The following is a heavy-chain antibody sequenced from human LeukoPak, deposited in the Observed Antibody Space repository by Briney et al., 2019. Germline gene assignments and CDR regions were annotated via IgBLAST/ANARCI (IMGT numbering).Heavy chain of an antibody. CDR2: ISYDGSNK. CDR3: AKDDSSGWYHYYYYGMDV. CDR1: GFTFSSYG. Sequence: GGSLRLSCAASGFTFSSYGMRWVRQAPGKGLEWVAVISYDGSNKYYADSVKGRFTISRDNSKNTLYLQMNSLRAEDTAVYYCAKDDSSGWYHYYYYGMDVWGQGTTVTVSS. J-gene: IGHJ6*02. V-gene: IGHV3-30*18. D-gene: IGHD6-19*01.